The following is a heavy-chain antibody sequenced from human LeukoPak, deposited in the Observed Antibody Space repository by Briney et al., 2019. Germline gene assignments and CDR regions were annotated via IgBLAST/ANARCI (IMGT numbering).Heavy chain of an antibody. CDR1: GFTFSSYG. CDR3: AKGYDFWSGYPTQNWFDS. V-gene: IGHV3-33*06. CDR2: IWYDGSNK. J-gene: IGHJ5*01. Sequence: GRSLRLSCAASGFTFSSYGMHWVRQAPGKGLEWVAVIWYDGSNKYYADSVKGRFTISRDNSKNTLYLQMNSLRAEDTAVYYCAKGYDFWSGYPTQNWFDSWGQRTLVTVSS. D-gene: IGHD3-3*01.